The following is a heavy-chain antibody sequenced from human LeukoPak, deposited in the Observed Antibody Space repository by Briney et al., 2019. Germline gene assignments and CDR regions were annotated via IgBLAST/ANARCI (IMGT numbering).Heavy chain of an antibody. CDR1: RYTFTGYY. CDR2: INPKSSGT. D-gene: IGHD3-3*01. Sequence: GAPVRVSCTASRYTFTGYYMHGVRQAPGQEREWMGWINPKSSGTNYGQKDQGRDTMSRDTFISTEYMDITSLRSDDTAVYYCARSRKIRFFEWLPPSCVFDYWGQGTLVTVSS. V-gene: IGHV1-2*02. J-gene: IGHJ4*02. CDR3: ARSRKIRFFEWLPPSCVFDY.